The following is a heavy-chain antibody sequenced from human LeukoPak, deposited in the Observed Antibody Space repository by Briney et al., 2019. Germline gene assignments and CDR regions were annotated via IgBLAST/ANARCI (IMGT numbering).Heavy chain of an antibody. V-gene: IGHV5-51*01. J-gene: IGHJ4*02. CDR1: GYHFVNYW. Sequence: GESLKISCKGSGYHFVNYWIGWVRQMPGKGLEWMGIIYPGDSDTKYSPSFQGQVTISADKSISTAYLQWSSLKASDTAIYYCARQDTSSWYKDYWGQGTLVTVSS. CDR2: IYPGDSDT. D-gene: IGHD6-13*01. CDR3: ARQDTSSWYKDY.